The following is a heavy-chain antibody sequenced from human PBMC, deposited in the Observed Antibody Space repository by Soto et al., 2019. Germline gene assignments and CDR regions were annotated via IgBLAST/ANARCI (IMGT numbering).Heavy chain of an antibody. CDR1: GFTFSSYG. J-gene: IGHJ5*02. CDR3: ARERRSSWGMDTNWFDP. CDR2: IWYDGSKK. Sequence: QVQLVESGGGVVQPGRSLRLSCAASGFTFSSYGMHWVRQAPGKGLEWVAVIWYDGSKKYYADSVKGRFTISRDNSKNTLYLKMNSLRAEDTEVYYCARERRSSWGMDTNWFDPWGQGTLVTVSS. V-gene: IGHV3-33*01. D-gene: IGHD3-16*01.